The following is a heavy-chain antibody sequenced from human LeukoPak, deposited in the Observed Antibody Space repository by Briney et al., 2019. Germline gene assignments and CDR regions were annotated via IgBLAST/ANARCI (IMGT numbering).Heavy chain of an antibody. V-gene: IGHV3-48*04. D-gene: IGHD3-10*01. Sequence: GGSLRLSCAASGFTFSSYSMNWVRQAPGKGLEWVSYISSSSSTIYYADSVKGRFTISRDNAKNSLYLQMNSLRAGDTAVYYCARGHYYGSGSSQAGAFDIWGQGTMVTVSS. CDR2: ISSSSSTI. CDR3: ARGHYYGSGSSQAGAFDI. CDR1: GFTFSSYS. J-gene: IGHJ3*02.